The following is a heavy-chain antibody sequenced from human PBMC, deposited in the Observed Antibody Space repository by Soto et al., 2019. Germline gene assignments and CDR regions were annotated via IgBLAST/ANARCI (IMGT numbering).Heavy chain of an antibody. CDR2: IYYSGST. J-gene: IGHJ4*02. V-gene: IGHV4-31*03. CDR3: ARAKNRFLEWLPTRSFDY. D-gene: IGHD3-3*01. CDR1: GGSISSGGYY. Sequence: TSETLSLTCTVSGGSISSGGYYWSWIRQHPWKGLEWIGYIYYSGSTYYNPSLKSRVTISVDTSKNQFSLKLSSVTAADTAVYYCARAKNRFLEWLPTRSFDYWGQGTLVTVSS.